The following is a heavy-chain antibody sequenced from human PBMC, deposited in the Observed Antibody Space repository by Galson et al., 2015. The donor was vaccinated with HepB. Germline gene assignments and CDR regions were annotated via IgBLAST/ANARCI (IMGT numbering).Heavy chain of an antibody. D-gene: IGHD3-22*01. CDR3: AAYYYDSSGSHY. J-gene: IGHJ4*02. V-gene: IGHV1-69*04. CDR1: GGTFSSYA. Sequence: SCAASGGTFSSYAISWVRQAPGQGLEWMGRIIPILGIANYAQKFQGRVTITADKSTSTAYMELSSLRSEDTAVYYCAAYYYDSSGSHYWGQGTLVTVSS. CDR2: IIPILGIA.